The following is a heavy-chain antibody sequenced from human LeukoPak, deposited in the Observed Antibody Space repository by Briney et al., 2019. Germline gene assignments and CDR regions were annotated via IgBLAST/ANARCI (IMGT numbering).Heavy chain of an antibody. CDR1: GVSFSGYY. J-gene: IGHJ4*02. CDR3: ARGRTSPGVN. D-gene: IGHD2-8*01. V-gene: IGHV4-34*01. CDR2: INHSGST. Sequence: PSETLSLTCAVYGVSFSGYYWSWIRQPPGKGLEWIGEINHSGSTNYNPSLKSRVTISVDTSKNQFSLKLSSVTAADTAVYYCARGRTSPGVNWGQGTLVTVSS.